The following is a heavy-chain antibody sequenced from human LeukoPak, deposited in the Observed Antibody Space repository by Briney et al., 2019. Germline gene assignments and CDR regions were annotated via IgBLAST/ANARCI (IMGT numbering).Heavy chain of an antibody. Sequence: GGSLRLSCAASGFTFSTYWMSWVRQARGKGLEWVANIKQDGNEKYYVDSLKGRFTISRDNAKNSLYLQMNSLRAEDTAVYYCARSPGSGSYWGGTYYYYMDVWGKGTTVTVSS. D-gene: IGHD3-10*01. CDR1: GFTFSTYW. V-gene: IGHV3-7*01. CDR2: IKQDGNEK. J-gene: IGHJ6*03. CDR3: ARSPGSGSYWGGTYYYYMDV.